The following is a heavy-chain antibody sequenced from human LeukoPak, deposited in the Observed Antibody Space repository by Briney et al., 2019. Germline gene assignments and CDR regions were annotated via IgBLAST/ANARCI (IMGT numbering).Heavy chain of an antibody. CDR1: GFTFSDYY. J-gene: IGHJ4*02. CDR3: ARVSWELLYFDY. Sequence: GGSLRLSCAASGFTFSDYYMSWIRQAPGKGLEWVSYISSSGSTIYYAASVKGRFTISRDNATNSLYLQMNSLRAEDTAVYYCARVSWELLYFDYWGQGTLVTVSS. CDR2: ISSSGSTI. V-gene: IGHV3-11*04. D-gene: IGHD1-26*01.